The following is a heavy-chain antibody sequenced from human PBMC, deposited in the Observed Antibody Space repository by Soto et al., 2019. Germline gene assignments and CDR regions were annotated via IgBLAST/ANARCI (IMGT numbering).Heavy chain of an antibody. Sequence: QVQVVESGGGVVQPGSSLRLSCAASGFTFSRYSMHWDRQAPGKGLEWVAVIWYDGSNDYYADSVKARSNNSRDNSKNTRYPQMNILRTKDMCRYYCTTDGPVYNISSDMDVWGKGTTVTVYS. V-gene: IGHV3-33*01. CDR2: IWYDGSND. D-gene: IGHD1-20*01. J-gene: IGHJ6*03. CDR3: TTDGPVYNISSDMDV. CDR1: GFTFSRYS.